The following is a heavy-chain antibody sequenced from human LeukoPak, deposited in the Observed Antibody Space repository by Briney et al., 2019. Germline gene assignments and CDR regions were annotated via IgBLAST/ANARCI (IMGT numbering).Heavy chain of an antibody. CDR2: INSDGSRT. CDR1: GFTFSRYW. V-gene: IGHV3-74*01. J-gene: IGHJ4*02. CDR3: ARGPLQLVLGYFDY. Sequence: GGSLRLSCEASGFTFSRYWMHWVRQAPGKGLVWVSRINSDGSRTTYADSVRGRFTISRDNAKNTLYLQMNSLRAEDTAVYYCARGPLQLVLGYFDYWGQGTLVTVSS. D-gene: IGHD6-13*01.